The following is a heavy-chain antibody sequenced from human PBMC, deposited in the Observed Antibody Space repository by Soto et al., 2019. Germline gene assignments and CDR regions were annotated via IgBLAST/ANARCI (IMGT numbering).Heavy chain of an antibody. CDR2: IYTGGST. J-gene: IGHJ5*02. CDR3: ARAYGGNPALFDP. D-gene: IGHD4-17*01. V-gene: IGHV3-53*01. Sequence: EVQLVESGGGLIQPGGSLRLSCAASGFTVSRDYMSWVRQAPGKGLEWVSVIYTGGSTYYADSLKGRFTFSRDKSTNTLYLQMNSLRAEDTAVYYCARAYGGNPALFDPWGQGTLVTVSS. CDR1: GFTVSRDY.